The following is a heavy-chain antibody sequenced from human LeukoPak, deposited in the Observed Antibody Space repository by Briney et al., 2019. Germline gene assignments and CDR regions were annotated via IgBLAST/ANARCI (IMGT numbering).Heavy chain of an antibody. CDR3: ARDTYYYDSSGYYYFDY. Sequence: SETLSLTCAVYGGSFSDYYWSWIRQPPGKGLEWIGEISHSGSTNYNPSLKSRVTMSVDTSKNQFSLKLSSVTAADTAVYSCARDTYYYDSSGYYYFDYWGQGTLVTVSS. V-gene: IGHV4-34*01. CDR2: ISHSGST. J-gene: IGHJ4*02. CDR1: GGSFSDYY. D-gene: IGHD3-22*01.